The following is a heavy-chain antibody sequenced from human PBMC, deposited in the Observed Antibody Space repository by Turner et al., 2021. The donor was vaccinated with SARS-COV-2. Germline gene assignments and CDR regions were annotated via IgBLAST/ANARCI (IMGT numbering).Heavy chain of an antibody. CDR1: RVSVCRDSYY. J-gene: IGHJ6*02. CDR2: IYYSGST. Sequence: LQLHASGPGLVWPAETLSLGCTVSRVSVCRDSYYGGWIRQQPGKGLEGMANIYYSGSTYYNTSHKGRVTISVDTSKNQFSLKLSSVTVTDTALYYCARLDYEDTGEPYYIDVWGQGTTVTVSS. CDR3: ARLDYEDTGEPYYIDV. D-gene: IGHD3-16*01. V-gene: IGHV4-39*01.